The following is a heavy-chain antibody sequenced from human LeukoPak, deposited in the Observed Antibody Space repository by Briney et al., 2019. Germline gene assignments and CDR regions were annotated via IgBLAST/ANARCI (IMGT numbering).Heavy chain of an antibody. V-gene: IGHV4-59*01. CDR3: PGGIEGNWNRGWYDL. J-gene: IGHJ5*02. Sequence: SETLSLTCTVSGGSISSYYWSWIRQPPGKGLEWIGYIYYSGSTNYNPSLTSRVTISVDTSKNQFSLTLSSLTPAAPAVFYLPGGIEGNWNRGWYDLWGGGTLVTVS. CDR1: GGSISSYY. CDR2: IYYSGST. D-gene: IGHD1-20*01.